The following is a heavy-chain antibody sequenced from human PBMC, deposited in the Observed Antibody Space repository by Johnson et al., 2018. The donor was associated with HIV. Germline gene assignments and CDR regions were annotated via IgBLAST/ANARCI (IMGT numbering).Heavy chain of an antibody. V-gene: IGHV3-30*02. J-gene: IGHJ3*02. CDR1: GFTFSSYG. CDR3: AKVGGTTIRRDAFDI. Sequence: VQLVESGGGVVQPGGSLRLSCAASGFTFSSYGMHWVRQAPGKGLEWVAFIRYDGSNKYYADSVKGRFTISRDNSKNTLYLQMNSLRAEDTAVYYCAKVGGTTIRRDAFDIWGQGTMVTVSS. CDR2: IRYDGSNK. D-gene: IGHD1-1*01.